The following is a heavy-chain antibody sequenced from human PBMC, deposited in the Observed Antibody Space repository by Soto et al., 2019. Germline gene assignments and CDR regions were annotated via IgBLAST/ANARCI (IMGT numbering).Heavy chain of an antibody. Sequence: PSETLSLTCTVSGGSISSGGYYWSWIRQHPGKGLEWIGYIYYSGSTYYNPSLKSRVTISVDTSKNQFSLKLSSVTAADTAVYYCARGFSTGYSSVKNWFDPWGQGTLVTV. CDR3: ARGFSTGYSSVKNWFDP. J-gene: IGHJ5*02. V-gene: IGHV4-31*03. CDR2: IYYSGST. CDR1: GGSISSGGYY. D-gene: IGHD3-9*01.